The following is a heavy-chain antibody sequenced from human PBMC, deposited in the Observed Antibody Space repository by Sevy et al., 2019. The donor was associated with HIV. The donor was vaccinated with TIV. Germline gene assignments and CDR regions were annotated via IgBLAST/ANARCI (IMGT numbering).Heavy chain of an antibody. D-gene: IGHD3-22*01. J-gene: IGHJ3*02. CDR2: IKQDGSEK. CDR1: GFTFSSYW. CDR3: ARERLLLESSAFDI. Sequence: GGSLRLSCAASGFTFSSYWMSWVRQAPGKGLEWVANIKQDGSEKYYVDSVKGRFTISRDNAKNSLYLQMNSLRAEDTAVYYCARERLLLESSAFDIWGQWTMVTVSS. V-gene: IGHV3-7*01.